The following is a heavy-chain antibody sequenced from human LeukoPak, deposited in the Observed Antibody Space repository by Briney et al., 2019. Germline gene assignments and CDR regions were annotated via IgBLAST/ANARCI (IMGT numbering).Heavy chain of an antibody. J-gene: IGHJ4*02. Sequence: GRSLRLPCAASGFTFSSYAMHWVRQAPGKGLEWVAVISYDGSNKYYADSVKGRFTISRDNSKNTLYLQMNSLRAEDTAVYYCAREGGDISGSFHYWGQGTLVTVSS. CDR3: AREGGDISGSFHY. V-gene: IGHV3-30-3*01. CDR2: ISYDGSNK. D-gene: IGHD3-22*01. CDR1: GFTFSSYA.